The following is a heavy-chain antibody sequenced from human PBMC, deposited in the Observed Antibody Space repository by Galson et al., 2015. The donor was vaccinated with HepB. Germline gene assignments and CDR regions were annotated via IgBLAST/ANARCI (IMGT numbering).Heavy chain of an antibody. CDR3: ARGEAKSIAARQYYYYMDV. V-gene: IGHV1-69*10. J-gene: IGHJ6*03. D-gene: IGHD6-6*01. CDR2: IIPILGIA. CDR1: GGTFSSYA. Sequence: SVKVSCKASGGTFSSYAISWVRQAPGQGLEWMGGIIPILGIANYAQKFQGRVTITADKSTSTAYMELSSLRSEDTAVYYCARGEAKSIAARQYYYYMDVWGKGTTVTVSS.